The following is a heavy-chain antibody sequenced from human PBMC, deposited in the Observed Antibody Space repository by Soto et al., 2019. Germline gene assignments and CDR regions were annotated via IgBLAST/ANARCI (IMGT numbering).Heavy chain of an antibody. CDR1: AGSISSTTHY. J-gene: IGHJ6*02. V-gene: IGHV4-39*01. D-gene: IGHD4-17*01. CDR3: ARCDYGYGMDV. CDR2: IFYSGST. Sequence: QLQLQESGPGLVKPSETLSLSCTVSAGSISSTTHYWGWIRQPPGKGLEWIGSIFYSGSTYYNPALRSRVTMSVATSKNQCSMKLSSVTAADTAVYYCARCDYGYGMDVWGQGTTVTVSS.